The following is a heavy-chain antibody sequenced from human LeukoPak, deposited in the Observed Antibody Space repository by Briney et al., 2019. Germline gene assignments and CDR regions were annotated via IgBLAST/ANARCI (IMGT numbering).Heavy chain of an antibody. CDR3: ARVGDQIVVVPAALPKMYYFDY. Sequence: GSLRLSCAASGFTFSSYAMSWIRQPPGKGLEWIGEINHSGSTNYNPSLESRVTISVDTSKNQFSLKLSSVTAADTAVYYCARVGDQIVVVPAALPKMYYFDYWGQGTLVTVSS. V-gene: IGHV4-34*01. D-gene: IGHD2-2*01. J-gene: IGHJ4*02. CDR1: GFTFSSYA. CDR2: INHSGST.